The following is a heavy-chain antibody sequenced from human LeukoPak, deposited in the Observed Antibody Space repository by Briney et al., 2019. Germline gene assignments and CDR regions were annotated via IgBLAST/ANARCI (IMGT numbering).Heavy chain of an antibody. Sequence: SETLSLTCTVSGGSISSYYWSWIRQPPGKGLEWIGYIYYSGSTNYNPSLKSRVTISVDTSKNQFSLELSSVTAADTAVYYCARVGCSSTSCYFPWGQGTLVTVSS. CDR3: ARVGCSSTSCYFP. CDR2: IYYSGST. D-gene: IGHD2-2*01. J-gene: IGHJ5*02. V-gene: IGHV4-59*01. CDR1: GGSISSYY.